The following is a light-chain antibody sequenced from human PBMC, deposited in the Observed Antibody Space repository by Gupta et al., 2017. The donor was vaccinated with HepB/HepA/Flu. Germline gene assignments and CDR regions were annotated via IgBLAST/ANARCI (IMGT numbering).Light chain of an antibody. V-gene: IGKV3-20*01. J-gene: IGKJ2*01. CDR1: QRVTNNY. Sequence: GTLSLSPGESATLACRASQRVTNNYIAWYQQKGGQAPRLLIYETFKRATDIPDRFGGSGSRTDFSLTISRLEPEDFAVYWCQKDGTEPYTFGQGSKVEI. CDR3: QKDGTEPYT. CDR2: ETF.